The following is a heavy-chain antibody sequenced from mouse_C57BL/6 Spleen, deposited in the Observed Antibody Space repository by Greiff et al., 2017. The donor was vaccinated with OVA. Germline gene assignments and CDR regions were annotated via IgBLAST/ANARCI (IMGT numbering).Heavy chain of an antibody. CDR2: IWSGGST. V-gene: IGHV2-2*01. CDR3: AGDYDVNFAY. J-gene: IGHJ3*01. CDR1: GFSLTSYG. D-gene: IGHD2-4*01. Sequence: QVQLKQSGPGLVQPSQSLSITCTVSGFSLTSYGVHWVRQSPGKGLEWLGVIWSGGSTDYNAAFISRLSISKDNSKSQVFFKMNSLQADDTAIYYCAGDYDVNFAYWGQGTLVTVSA.